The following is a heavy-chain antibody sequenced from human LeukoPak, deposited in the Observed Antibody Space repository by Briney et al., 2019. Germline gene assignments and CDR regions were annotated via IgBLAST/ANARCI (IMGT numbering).Heavy chain of an antibody. V-gene: IGHV4-4*02. CDR2: IYLRGNT. CDR1: GGSISSSNW. D-gene: IGHD4-17*01. Sequence: PSETLSLTCAISGGSISSSNWWTWVRQPPGKGLEWVGEIYLRGNTNYNPSLEGRVTISVDESKTQLSLRLESVTAADTAVYYCARGTITTVTDSWGPGTLVTVSS. CDR3: ARGTITTVTDS. J-gene: IGHJ4*02.